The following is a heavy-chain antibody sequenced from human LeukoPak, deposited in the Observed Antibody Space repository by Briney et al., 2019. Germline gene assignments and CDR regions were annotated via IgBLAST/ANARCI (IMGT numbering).Heavy chain of an antibody. D-gene: IGHD1-26*01. CDR3: ATGSGSYAL. V-gene: IGHV1-24*01. Sequence: ASVKVSCKASGYTFTSYGISWVRQAPGQGLEWMGGFDPEDGETIYAQKFQGRVTMTEDTSTDTAYMELSSLRSEDTAVYYCATGSGSYALWGQGTLVTVSS. CDR1: GYTFTSYG. CDR2: FDPEDGET. J-gene: IGHJ4*02.